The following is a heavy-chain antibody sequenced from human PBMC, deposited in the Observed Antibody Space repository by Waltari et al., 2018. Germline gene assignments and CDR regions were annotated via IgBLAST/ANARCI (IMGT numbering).Heavy chain of an antibody. Sequence: EVQLVESGGDLVQPGGSLRRSCAASAFTFNTSCLNWVRQAPGKGLEWVANIQPNGIEKYYVDAVKGRFSISRDNAKKSLYLQMDSLRADDTGFYYCTRGGFCSGGRCDSAAFDIWGQGTMVTVSS. CDR2: IQPNGIEK. CDR1: AFTFNTSC. CDR3: TRGGFCSGGRCDSAAFDI. J-gene: IGHJ3*02. V-gene: IGHV3-7*01. D-gene: IGHD2-15*01.